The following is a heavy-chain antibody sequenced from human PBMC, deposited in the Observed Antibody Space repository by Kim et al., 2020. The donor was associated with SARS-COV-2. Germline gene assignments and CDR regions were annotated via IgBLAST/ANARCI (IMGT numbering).Heavy chain of an antibody. V-gene: IGHV1-2*02. D-gene: IGHD2-15*01. CDR2: INPNSGGT. Sequence: ASVKVSCKASGYTFTGYYMHWVRQAPGQGLEWMGWINPNSGGTNYAQKFQGRVTMTRDTSISTAYMELSRLRSDDTAVYYCARDVELDGGNPPGYFDYWGQGTLVTVSS. J-gene: IGHJ4*02. CDR3: ARDVELDGGNPPGYFDY. CDR1: GYTFTGYY.